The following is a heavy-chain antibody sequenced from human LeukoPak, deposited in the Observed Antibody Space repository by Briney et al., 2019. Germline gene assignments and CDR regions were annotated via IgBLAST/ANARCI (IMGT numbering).Heavy chain of an antibody. J-gene: IGHJ4*02. D-gene: IGHD5-24*01. CDR2: ISAYNGNT. Sequence: ASVKVSCKASGYRFISYGISWVRQAPGQGLEWTGWISAYNGNTNYAQKVQGRVTMTTDTSTSTAYMELRSLRSDDTAVYYCARGDGYNKGRYYFDYWGQGTLVTVSS. V-gene: IGHV1-18*01. CDR1: GYRFISYG. CDR3: ARGDGYNKGRYYFDY.